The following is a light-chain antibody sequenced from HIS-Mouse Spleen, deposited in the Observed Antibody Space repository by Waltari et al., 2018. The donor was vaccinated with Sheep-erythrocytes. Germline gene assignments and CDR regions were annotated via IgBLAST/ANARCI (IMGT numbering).Light chain of an antibody. CDR2: EVS. Sequence: QSALTQPPSASGSPGQSVTISCTGTSSDVGGYNDVSWYQQHPAKAPKTWIYEVSKPPSGVPDRFSGSVSCNTASLTVSGLQAEDEADYYCSSYAGSNNWVFGGGTKLTVL. CDR3: SSYAGSNNWV. J-gene: IGLJ3*02. CDR1: SSDVGGYND. V-gene: IGLV2-8*01.